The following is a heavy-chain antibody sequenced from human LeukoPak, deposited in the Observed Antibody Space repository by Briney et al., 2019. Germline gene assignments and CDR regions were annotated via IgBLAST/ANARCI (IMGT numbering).Heavy chain of an antibody. J-gene: IGHJ2*01. Sequence: PGGSLRLSCAASGFTFSSYSMNWVRQAPGKGLEWVSYISSSGSTIYYADSVKGRFTISRDNAKNSLYLQMNSLRAEDTAVYYCARDSGGAPRRYNWYFDLWGRGTLVTVSS. CDR3: ARDSGGAPRRYNWYFDL. D-gene: IGHD2-8*02. CDR1: GFTFSSYS. V-gene: IGHV3-48*04. CDR2: ISSSGSTI.